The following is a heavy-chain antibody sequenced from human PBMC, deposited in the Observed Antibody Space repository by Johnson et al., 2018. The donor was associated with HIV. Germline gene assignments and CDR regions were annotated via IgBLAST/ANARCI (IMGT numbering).Heavy chain of an antibody. J-gene: IGHJ3*02. CDR2: ISGTGGHT. V-gene: IGHV3-23*04. Sequence: MQLVESGGGLVQPGGSLRLSCAASGSSFSTYAMTWVRQAPGKGLQWVSSISGTGGHTYYADSVKGRFTIARDNSKSTLYLQMNSLRAEDTALYYCARVGDRAMIVGGTDAFDIWGQGTMVTVSS. D-gene: IGHD3-22*01. CDR3: ARVGDRAMIVGGTDAFDI. CDR1: GSSFSTYA.